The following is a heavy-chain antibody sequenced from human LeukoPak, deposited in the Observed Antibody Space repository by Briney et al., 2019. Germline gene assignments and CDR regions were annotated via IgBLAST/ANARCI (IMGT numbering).Heavy chain of an antibody. CDR1: GFTFSSYA. V-gene: IGHV3-30*04. CDR3: XXXSIAVAGHFDY. Sequence: GGSLRLSCAASGFTFSSYAMHWVRQAPGKGLEWVAVISYDGSNKYYADSVKGRFTISRDNSKNTLYLQMNSLRAEDTAVYYCXXXSIAVAGHFDYWGQGTLVTVSS. CDR2: ISYDGSNK. J-gene: IGHJ4*02. D-gene: IGHD6-19*01.